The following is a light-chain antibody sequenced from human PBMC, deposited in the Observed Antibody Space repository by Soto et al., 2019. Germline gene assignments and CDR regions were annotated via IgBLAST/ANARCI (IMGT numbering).Light chain of an antibody. CDR1: SSDVGTSNY. CDR2: EVN. CDR3: RSYAGNNDIV. V-gene: IGLV2-8*01. Sequence: QSVLTQPPSASGSPGQSVTISCTGSSSDVGTSNYVSWYQQHPGRAPKLMISEVNKRPSGVPDRFSGSKSGNTASLTVSGLQHDDEADYYCRSYAGNNDIVFGSGTKVTVL. J-gene: IGLJ1*01.